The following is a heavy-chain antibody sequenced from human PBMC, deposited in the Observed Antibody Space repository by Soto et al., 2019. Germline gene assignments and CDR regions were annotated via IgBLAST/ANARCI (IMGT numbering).Heavy chain of an antibody. Sequence: PGGSLRLSCAASGFTFDDCDMHWVRQAPGKGLEWVSGISRNSGSIGYADSVKGRFTISRDNAKNSLYLQMNSLRAEDTALYYCAKDIGITIFGVVLRGGYYGMDVWGQGTTVTVSS. CDR3: AKDIGITIFGVVLRGGYYGMDV. J-gene: IGHJ6*02. CDR1: GFTFDDCD. D-gene: IGHD3-3*01. CDR2: ISRNSGSI. V-gene: IGHV3-9*01.